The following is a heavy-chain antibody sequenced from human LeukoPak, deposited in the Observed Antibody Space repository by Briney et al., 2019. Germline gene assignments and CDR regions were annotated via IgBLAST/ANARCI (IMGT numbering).Heavy chain of an antibody. Sequence: PGGSLRLSCAASGFTFSGSAMHWVRQASGKGLEWVGRIRSKANSYATAYAASVKGRFTISRDDSKNTAYLQMNSLKTEDTAVYYCTRHVNKTPHCTNGVCYAGAYGMDVWGQGTTVTVSS. V-gene: IGHV3-73*01. CDR3: TRHVNKTPHCTNGVCYAGAYGMDV. D-gene: IGHD2-8*01. CDR2: IRSKANSYAT. J-gene: IGHJ6*02. CDR1: GFTFSGSA.